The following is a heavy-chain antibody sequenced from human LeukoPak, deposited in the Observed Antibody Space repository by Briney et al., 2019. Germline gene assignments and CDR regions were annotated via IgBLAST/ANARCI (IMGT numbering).Heavy chain of an antibody. CDR1: GFTFTNYA. V-gene: IGHV3-23*01. Sequence: GGSLTLSCAASGFTFTNYAMSWVRQAPGKGLEWVSSISGSGSSKYFADSVKGRITISRDNSKNTLYVQMNSLRVEDTAVYYCAKIPYEYGSDWYAGFHIWGQGTKVTVSS. CDR3: AKIPYEYGSDWYAGFHI. CDR2: ISGSGSSK. D-gene: IGHD6-19*01. J-gene: IGHJ3*02.